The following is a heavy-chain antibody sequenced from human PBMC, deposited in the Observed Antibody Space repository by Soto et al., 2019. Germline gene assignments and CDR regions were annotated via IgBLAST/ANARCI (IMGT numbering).Heavy chain of an antibody. CDR1: GGSFSGYY. CDR3: ARGRSIAAPFDY. Sequence: PSETLSLTCAVYGGSFSGYYWSWIRQPPGKGLEWIGEINHSGSTNYNPSLKSRVTISVDTSKNQFPLKLSSVTAADTAVYYCARGRSIAAPFDYWGQGTLVTVSS. J-gene: IGHJ4*02. CDR2: INHSGST. V-gene: IGHV4-34*01. D-gene: IGHD6-6*01.